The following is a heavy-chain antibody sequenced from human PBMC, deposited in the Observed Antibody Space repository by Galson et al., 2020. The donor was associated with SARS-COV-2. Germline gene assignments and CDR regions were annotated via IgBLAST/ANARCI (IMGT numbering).Heavy chain of an antibody. D-gene: IGHD3-3*01. V-gene: IGHV1-18*04. Sequence: ASVKVSCKASGYTFTSYGISWVRQAPGQGLEWMGWISAYNGNTNYSQKLQGRVTMTTDTSTSTAYMELRSLRSDDTAVYYCARGVNYDFWSGYFPPFDYWGQGTLVTVSS. CDR2: ISAYNGNT. J-gene: IGHJ4*02. CDR1: GYTFTSYG. CDR3: ARGVNYDFWSGYFPPFDY.